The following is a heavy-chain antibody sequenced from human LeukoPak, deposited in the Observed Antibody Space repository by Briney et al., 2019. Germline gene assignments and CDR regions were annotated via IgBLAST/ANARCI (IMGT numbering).Heavy chain of an antibody. CDR1: GGSISSSTYY. Sequence: LSLTCTVSGGSISSSTYYWGWIRQPPGKGLEWVSYIYTSGDTIYYADSVKGRFTISRDNAKNSLYLQMNSLRAEDSAVYYCARIYGYTMDVWGQGTTVTVSS. D-gene: IGHD1-1*01. CDR2: IYTSGDTI. J-gene: IGHJ6*02. CDR3: ARIYGYTMDV. V-gene: IGHV3-11*04.